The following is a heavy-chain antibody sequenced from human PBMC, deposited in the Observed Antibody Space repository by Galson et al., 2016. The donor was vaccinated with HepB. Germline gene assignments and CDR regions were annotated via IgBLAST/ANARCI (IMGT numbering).Heavy chain of an antibody. J-gene: IGHJ4*02. CDR2: ITSAGDKQ. CDR1: GFSFNTYS. D-gene: IGHD6-13*01. CDR3: ARDWGSSWCLH. V-gene: IGHV3-30*14. Sequence: SLRLSCAASGFSFNTYSMHWVRQAPGKGLEWVAAITSAGDKQYYTDSVRGRFTISRDNSKNTLYLQMSSLKAEDTAVYYCARDWGSSWCLHWGQGTLVTVSS.